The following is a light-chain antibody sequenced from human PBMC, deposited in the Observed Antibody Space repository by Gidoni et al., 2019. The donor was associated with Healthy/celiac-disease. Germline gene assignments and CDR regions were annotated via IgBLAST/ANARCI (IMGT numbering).Light chain of an antibody. CDR2: AVS. V-gene: IGLV2-11*01. CDR3: CSYAGSFVV. J-gene: IGLJ2*01. Sequence: DVGGYNYVSWYQQHPGKAPKLMIYAVSKRPAGVPDGFSGSKSGNTASLSISGLQAEDEADYYCCSYAGSFVVFGGGTKLTVL. CDR1: DVGGYNY.